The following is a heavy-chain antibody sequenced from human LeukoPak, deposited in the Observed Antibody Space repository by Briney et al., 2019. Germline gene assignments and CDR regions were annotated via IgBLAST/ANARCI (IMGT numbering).Heavy chain of an antibody. CDR3: AEALEIQIRFLEWLSHSYYYYGMDV. Sequence: GGSLRLSCAASGFSVSNNYINWVRQAPGKGLEWVSAISGSGGSTYYADSVKGRFTISRDNSKNTLYLQMNSLRAEDTAVYYCAEALEIQIRFLEWLSHSYYYYGMDVWGQGTTVTVSS. D-gene: IGHD3-3*01. J-gene: IGHJ6*02. CDR2: ISGSGGST. V-gene: IGHV3-23*01. CDR1: GFSVSNNY.